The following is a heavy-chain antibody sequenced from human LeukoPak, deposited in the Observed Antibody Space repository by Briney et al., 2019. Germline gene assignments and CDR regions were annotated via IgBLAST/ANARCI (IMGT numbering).Heavy chain of an antibody. CDR1: GYPFSSYG. CDR2: ISAYNGNT. V-gene: IGHV1-18*01. J-gene: IGHJ4*02. CDR3: ARRYYGGDCYSDY. Sequence: ASVKVSCKASGYPFSSYGISWVRQAPGQGLEWMGWISAYNGNTNYAQKFQGRVTMTTDTSTSTAYMELRSLRSDDTAVYYCARRYYGGDCYSDYWGQGTLVTVSS. D-gene: IGHD2-21*02.